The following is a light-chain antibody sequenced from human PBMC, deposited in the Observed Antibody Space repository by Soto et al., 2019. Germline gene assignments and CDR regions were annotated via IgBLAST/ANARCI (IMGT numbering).Light chain of an antibody. CDR3: QQYGSSLT. Sequence: EIVLTQSPGTLSLSPGERATSSGGASQSVRRNYLAWYKQKPGQAPRRLIYGVSSRPTGIPDRFSGSGSGTDFTLTISRMEPEEFAFYDCQQYGSSLTVGQGTRLEIK. V-gene: IGKV3-20*01. CDR1: QSVRRNY. J-gene: IGKJ5*01. CDR2: GVS.